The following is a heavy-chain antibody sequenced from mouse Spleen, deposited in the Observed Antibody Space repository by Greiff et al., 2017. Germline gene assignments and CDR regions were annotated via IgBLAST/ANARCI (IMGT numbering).Heavy chain of an antibody. CDR2: IYPGNSDT. CDR3: TRTYGSRDAMDY. Sequence: EVQLQQSGTVPARPGASVKMSCKASGYTFTSYWMHWVKQRPGQGLEWIGAIYPGNSDTSYNQKFKGKAKLTAVTSTSTAYMELSSLTNEDSAVYYCTRTYGSRDAMDYWGQGTSVTVSS. V-gene: IGHV1-5*01. D-gene: IGHD1-1*01. CDR1: GYTFTSYW. J-gene: IGHJ4*01.